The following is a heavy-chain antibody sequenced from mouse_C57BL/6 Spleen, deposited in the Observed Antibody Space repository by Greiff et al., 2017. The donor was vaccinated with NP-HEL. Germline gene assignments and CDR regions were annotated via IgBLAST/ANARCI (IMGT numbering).Heavy chain of an antibody. V-gene: IGHV1-82*01. CDR2: IYPGDGDT. CDR1: GYAFSSSW. Sequence: VMLVESGPELVKPGASVKISCKASGYAFSSSWMNWVKQRPGKGLEWIGRIYPGDGDTNYNGKFKGKATLTADKSSSTAYMQLSSLTSEDSAVYFCARESPYDYDVGYWGQGTTLTVSS. J-gene: IGHJ2*01. CDR3: ARESPYDYDVGY. D-gene: IGHD2-4*01.